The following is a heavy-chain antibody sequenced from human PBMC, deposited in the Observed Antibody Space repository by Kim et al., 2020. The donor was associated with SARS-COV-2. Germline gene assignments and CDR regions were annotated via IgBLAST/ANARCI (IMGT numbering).Heavy chain of an antibody. CDR1: GYTFTSNS. V-gene: IGHV1-18*04. CDR2: ISSYSGQT. J-gene: IGHJ4*02. Sequence: ASVKVSCKTSGYTFTSNSVSWVRQAPGQGLEWMGWISSYSGQTNYAQKLQGRVTMTTDTSTSTAYMELRTLSADDTAVYFCARDLGQQLVAGVFADWGQGTQLSVSS. D-gene: IGHD6-13*01. CDR3: ARDLGQQLVAGVFAD.